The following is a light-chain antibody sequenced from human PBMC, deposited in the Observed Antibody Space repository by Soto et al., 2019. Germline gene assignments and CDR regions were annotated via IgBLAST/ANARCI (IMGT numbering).Light chain of an antibody. J-gene: IGKJ5*01. CDR3: QQYHTSSIT. CDR2: DAS. V-gene: IGKV1-5*01. CDR1: QRITAY. Sequence: DIQMTQSPSSLSASVGDRVTITCRASQRITAYLNWYQQKPGKAPNLLIYDASTLERGVPSRFSGTGSGTEFTLTIDRLQPDDFATYYCQQYHTSSITFGQGTRMEIK.